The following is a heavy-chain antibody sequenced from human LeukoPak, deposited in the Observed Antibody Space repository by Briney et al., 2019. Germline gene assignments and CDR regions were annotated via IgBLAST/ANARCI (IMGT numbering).Heavy chain of an antibody. V-gene: IGHV1-18*01. CDR1: GYTFTSYG. J-gene: IGHJ4*02. CDR3: ARAHPFAAAAGLRATFDY. Sequence: ASVKVSCKASGYTFTSYGISWVRQAPGQGLEWMGWISTYNGYTNYAQKLQGRVTMTTDTSTSTAYMELRSLRSDDTAVYYCARAHPFAAAAGLRATFDYWGQGTLVTVSS. CDR2: ISTYNGYT. D-gene: IGHD6-13*01.